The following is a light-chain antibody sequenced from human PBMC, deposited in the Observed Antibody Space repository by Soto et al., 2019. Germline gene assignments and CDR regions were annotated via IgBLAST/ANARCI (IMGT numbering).Light chain of an antibody. CDR3: LLYRGSGVSV. CDR2: STN. CDR1: SGSVSTSYY. J-gene: IGLJ3*02. Sequence: QTVVTQEPSFSVSPGGTVTLTCGLSSGSVSTSYYPSWYQQTPGQAPRTLIYSTNIRSSGVPDRFSGSILGNKAALTITGAQADDESEYYCLLYRGSGVSVFGGGTKLTVL. V-gene: IGLV8-61*01.